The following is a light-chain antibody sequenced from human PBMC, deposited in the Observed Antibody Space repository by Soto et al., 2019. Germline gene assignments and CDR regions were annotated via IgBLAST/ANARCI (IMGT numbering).Light chain of an antibody. J-gene: IGKJ1*01. CDR3: HQYGGSPGT. CDR1: QSVSSSY. CDR2: GAS. V-gene: IGKV3-20*01. Sequence: EIVLTHSPGTLSLSPWEIATLSCRASQSVSSSYLAWYQQKPGQAPRLLIYGASSRATGIPDRFSGSGSGTEFTPTISRLEPEDFAVYYCHQYGGSPGTLGQGTKVDIK.